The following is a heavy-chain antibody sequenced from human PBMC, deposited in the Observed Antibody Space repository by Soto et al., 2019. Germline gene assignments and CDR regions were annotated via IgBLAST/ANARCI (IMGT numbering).Heavy chain of an antibody. Sequence: PSEPLSLTCAVSGDSVSNDNYYWSWIRQPPGKGLEWIGYIYYSGTTNYNSYLKSRLSLSVDMSKNQFSLKLASVTAADTAVYFCARSQRGRTAFTFDYWGQGALVTVS. CDR2: IYYSGTT. D-gene: IGHD3-16*01. V-gene: IGHV4-61*01. CDR1: GDSVSNDNYY. J-gene: IGHJ4*02. CDR3: ARSQRGRTAFTFDY.